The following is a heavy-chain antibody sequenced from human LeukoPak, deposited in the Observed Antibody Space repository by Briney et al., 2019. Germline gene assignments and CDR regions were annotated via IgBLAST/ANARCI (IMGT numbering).Heavy chain of an antibody. CDR2: IYYSGST. D-gene: IGHD6-13*01. CDR1: GGSISSYY. Sequence: PSETLSLTCTVSGGSISSYYWSWIRQPPGKGLEWIGYIYYSGSTNYNPSLKSRVTISVDKSKNQFSLKLSSVTAADTAVYYCARGDSSSWYVWFDPWGQGTLVTVSS. V-gene: IGHV4-59*12. CDR3: ARGDSSSWYVWFDP. J-gene: IGHJ5*02.